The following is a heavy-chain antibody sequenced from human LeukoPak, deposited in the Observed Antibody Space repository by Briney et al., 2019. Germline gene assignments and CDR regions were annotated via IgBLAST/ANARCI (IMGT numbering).Heavy chain of an antibody. V-gene: IGHV3-21*01. CDR1: GFTFSSYS. CDR2: ISSSSSYI. J-gene: IGHJ4*02. D-gene: IGHD5-18*01. CDR3: ARGYGDYYFDY. Sequence: GGSLRLSCAASGFTFSSYSMNWVRQAPGKGLEWVSSISSSSSYIYYADSVKGRFTISRDNAKNSPYLQMNSLRAEDTAVYYCARGYGDYYFDYWGQGTLVTVSS.